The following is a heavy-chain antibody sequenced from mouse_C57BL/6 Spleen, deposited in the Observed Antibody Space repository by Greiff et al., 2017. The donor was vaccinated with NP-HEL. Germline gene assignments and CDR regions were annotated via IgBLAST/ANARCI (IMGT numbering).Heavy chain of an antibody. V-gene: IGHV1-50*01. J-gene: IGHJ2*01. CDR1: GYTFTSYW. CDR3: ARYSNYVRDY. Sequence: QVQLQQPGAELVKPGASVKLSCKASGYTFTSYWMQWVKQRPGQGLEWIGEIDPSDSYTNYNQKFKGKATLTVDTSSSTAYMQLSSLTSEDAAVYYCARYSNYVRDYWGKGTTLTVSS. CDR2: IDPSDSYT. D-gene: IGHD2-5*01.